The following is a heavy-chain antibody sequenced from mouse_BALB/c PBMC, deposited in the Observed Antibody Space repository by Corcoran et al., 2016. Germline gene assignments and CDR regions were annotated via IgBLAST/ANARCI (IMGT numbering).Heavy chain of an antibody. CDR2: IDPANGNT. J-gene: IGHJ4*01. V-gene: IGHV14-3*02. CDR1: GFNIKDTY. D-gene: IGHD2-14*01. Sequence: EVKLQQSGAELVKPGASVKLSCTASGFNIKDTYMHWVKQRPEQGLEWIGRIDPANGNTKYDPKFQGKATITADTSSNTAYLQLSSLTSEDTAVYYCARGGVRRFYAMDYWGQGTSVTVSS. CDR3: ARGGVRRFYAMDY.